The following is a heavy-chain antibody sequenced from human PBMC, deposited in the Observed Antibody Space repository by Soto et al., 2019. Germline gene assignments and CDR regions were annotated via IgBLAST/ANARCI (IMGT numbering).Heavy chain of an antibody. D-gene: IGHD4-17*01. J-gene: IGHJ5*02. CDR3: ARLRVTTRRSDP. CDR2: IFYSGGI. Sequence: QLQLQESGPGLVKPSETLSLTCTVSGGSISSSTYSWGWIRQPPGKGLEWIGTIFYSGGIYYNPSLQSRVTMSVDTPKNQFSLKLISVTAADTAVYYCARLRVTTRRSDPWGQGTLVTVSS. CDR1: GGSISSSTYS. V-gene: IGHV4-39*01.